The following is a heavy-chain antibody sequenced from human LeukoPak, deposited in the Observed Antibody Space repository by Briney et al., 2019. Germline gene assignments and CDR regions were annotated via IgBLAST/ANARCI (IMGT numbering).Heavy chain of an antibody. CDR1: GGSISSYY. V-gene: IGHV4-59*08. J-gene: IGHJ3*02. CDR2: IYYSGST. CDR3: ASMIISDAFDI. D-gene: IGHD3-22*01. Sequence: PSETLSLTCTVSGGSISSYYWSWIRQPPGKGLEGIGYIYYSGSTNYNLSLKSRVTISVDTSKNQFSLKLSSVTAADTAVYYCASMIISDAFDIWGQGTMVTVSS.